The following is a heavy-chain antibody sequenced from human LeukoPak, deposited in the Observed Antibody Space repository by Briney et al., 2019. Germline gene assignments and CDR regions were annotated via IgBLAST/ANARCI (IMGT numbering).Heavy chain of an antibody. V-gene: IGHV1-18*01. Sequence: ASVKVSCKASGYTFTSYGISWVRQAPGQGLEWMGWISAYNGNTNYAQKLQGRVTMTTDTSTSTAYMELRSLRSDDTAVYYCARMGNVEPAAISSNWFDPCGHGTLVTVSS. J-gene: IGHJ5*02. CDR2: ISAYNGNT. D-gene: IGHD2-2*01. CDR3: ARMGNVEPAAISSNWFDP. CDR1: GYTFTSYG.